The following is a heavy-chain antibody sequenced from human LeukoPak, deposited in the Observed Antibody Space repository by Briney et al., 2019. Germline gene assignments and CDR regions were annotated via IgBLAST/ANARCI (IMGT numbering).Heavy chain of an antibody. CDR1: GFPFSSYT. CDR2: ISSSSTYI. CDR3: ARDESLVRGAAFDY. J-gene: IGHJ4*02. Sequence: GGSLRLSCAASGFPFSSYTMNWVRQAPGKGLEWVSSISSSSTYIYYADSVKGRFTISRDNAKNSLYLQMNSLRAEDTAVYYCARDESLVRGAAFDYWGQGTLVTVSS. V-gene: IGHV3-21*04. D-gene: IGHD3-10*01.